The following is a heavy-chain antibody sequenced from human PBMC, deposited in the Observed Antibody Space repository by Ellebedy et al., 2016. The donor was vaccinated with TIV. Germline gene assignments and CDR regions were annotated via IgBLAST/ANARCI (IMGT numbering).Heavy chain of an antibody. V-gene: IGHV4-59*01. J-gene: IGHJ2*01. CDR2: IYYSGAT. CDR1: GASISSYY. Sequence: SETLSLTXTVSGASISSYYWSWIRQPPGKGLEYIGYIYYSGATNYNPSLRGRVIMSIDTSKNQFSLKLSSVTAADTAIYFCARSRQGGYWYFDLWGRGTLVTVSS. D-gene: IGHD3-10*01. CDR3: ARSRQGGYWYFDL.